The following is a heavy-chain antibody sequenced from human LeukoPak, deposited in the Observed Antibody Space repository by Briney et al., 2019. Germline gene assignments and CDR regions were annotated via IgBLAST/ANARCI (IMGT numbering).Heavy chain of an antibody. CDR1: VYVFTHYL. V-gene: IGHV1-18*01. D-gene: IGHD6-19*01. Sequence: AAVKVSFKPSVYVFTHYLITSVRGPPGQGLEWMGWISPYNGNTRYAHNFQGRVPITTDTSTTKAYMELRGLRFNDTAVYYCARTEPGSGWYVDYWGRGSLVTVSS. CDR3: ARTEPGSGWYVDY. CDR2: ISPYNGNT. J-gene: IGHJ4*02.